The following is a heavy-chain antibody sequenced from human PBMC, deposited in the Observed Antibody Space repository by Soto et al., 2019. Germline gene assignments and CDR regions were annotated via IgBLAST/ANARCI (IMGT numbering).Heavy chain of an antibody. J-gene: IGHJ4*02. Sequence: QVQLQEPGPRLVSPSETLSLTCTVSGASVTSGDFYWSWIRQPPGKGLEWIGNVYYNESAYYNPSLKSRTSISVDTSKNHFTLELSSVTAADTAVYYCAALLAGGWGQGSLVTVSS. D-gene: IGHD3-10*01. CDR3: AALLAGG. V-gene: IGHV4-30-4*01. CDR2: VYYNESA. CDR1: GASVTSGDFY.